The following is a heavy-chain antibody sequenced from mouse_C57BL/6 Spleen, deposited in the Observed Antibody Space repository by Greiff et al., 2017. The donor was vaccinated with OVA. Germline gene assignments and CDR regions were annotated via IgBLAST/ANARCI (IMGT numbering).Heavy chain of an antibody. V-gene: IGHV1-64*01. J-gene: IGHJ2*01. CDR3: ARSGRGDYFDY. CDR2: IHPNSGST. CDR1: GYTFTSYW. Sequence: VQLQQPGAELVKPGASVKLSCKASGYTFTSYWMHWVKQRPGQGLEWIGMIHPNSGSTNYNEKFKSKGTLTVDKSSSTAYMQLSSLTSEDSAVYYCARSGRGDYFDYWGQGTTLTVSS. D-gene: IGHD3-1*01.